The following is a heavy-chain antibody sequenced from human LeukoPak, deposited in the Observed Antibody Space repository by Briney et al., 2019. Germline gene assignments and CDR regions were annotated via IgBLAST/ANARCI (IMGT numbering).Heavy chain of an antibody. CDR1: GFTFSTYG. CDR3: ARERYELSTPYGMDV. J-gene: IGHJ6*02. D-gene: IGHD3-16*02. Sequence: QPGRSLRLSCAASGFTFSTYGMHWVRQAPGKGLEWVAVIWYDGSNKYYADSVKGRFTISRDNSKNTLYLQMNSLGAEDTAVYYCARERYELSTPYGMDVWGQGTTVTVSS. CDR2: IWYDGSNK. V-gene: IGHV3-33*01.